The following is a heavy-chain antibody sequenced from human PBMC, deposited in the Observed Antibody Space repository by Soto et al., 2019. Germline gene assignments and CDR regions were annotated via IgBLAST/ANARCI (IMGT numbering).Heavy chain of an antibody. V-gene: IGHV1-46*01. CDR1: GYTFTSYY. Sequence: SVKVSCKASGYTFTSYYMHWVRQAPGQGLEWMGIINPSGGSTSYAQKFQGRVTMTRDTSTSTVYMELSSLRSEDTAVYYCARERSDATHEYSSSWGNNYYYYGMDVWGQGTTVTVSS. CDR2: INPSGGST. J-gene: IGHJ6*02. D-gene: IGHD6-13*01. CDR3: ARERSDATHEYSSSWGNNYYYYGMDV.